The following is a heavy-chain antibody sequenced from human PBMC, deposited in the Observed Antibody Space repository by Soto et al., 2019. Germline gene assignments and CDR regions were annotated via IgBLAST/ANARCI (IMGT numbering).Heavy chain of an antibody. CDR2: ISSSSSYI. CDR3: ARGGIRYGDSYWYFDL. CDR1: GFTFSSYS. V-gene: IGHV3-21*01. Sequence: GGSLRLSCAASGFTFSSYSMNWVRQAPGKGLEWVSSISSSSSYIYYADSVKGRFTISRDNAKNSLYLQMNGLGAEDTAVYYCARGGIRYGDSYWYFDLWGRGTLVTVSS. J-gene: IGHJ2*01. D-gene: IGHD4-17*01.